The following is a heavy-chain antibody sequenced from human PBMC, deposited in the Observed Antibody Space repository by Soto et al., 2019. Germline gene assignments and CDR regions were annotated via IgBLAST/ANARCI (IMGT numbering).Heavy chain of an antibody. CDR1: GGSISSGGYY. CDR3: ARGGTDCSSTSCYDDYFDY. J-gene: IGHJ4*02. Sequence: SETLSLTCTVSGGSISSGGYYWSWIRQHPGKGLEWIGYIYYSGSTYYNPSLKSRVTISVDTSKNQFSLKLSSVTAADTAVYYCARGGTDCSSTSCYDDYFDYWGQGTLVTVSS. CDR2: IYYSGST. V-gene: IGHV4-31*03. D-gene: IGHD2-2*01.